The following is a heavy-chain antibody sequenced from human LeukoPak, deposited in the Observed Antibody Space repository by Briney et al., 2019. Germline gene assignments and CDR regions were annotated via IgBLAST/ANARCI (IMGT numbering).Heavy chain of an antibody. CDR2: INPSGGST. CDR3: AKSRDGYNPTDY. J-gene: IGHJ4*02. Sequence: ASVKVSCKASGYTFTSYYMHWVRQAPGQGLEWMGIINPSGGSTSYAQKFQGRVTMTRDMSTSTVYMELSSLRSEDTAVYYCAKSRDGYNPTDYWGQGTLVTVSS. V-gene: IGHV1-46*01. D-gene: IGHD5-24*01. CDR1: GYTFTSYY.